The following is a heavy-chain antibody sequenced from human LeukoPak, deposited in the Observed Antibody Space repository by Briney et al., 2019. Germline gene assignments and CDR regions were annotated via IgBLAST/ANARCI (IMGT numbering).Heavy chain of an antibody. Sequence: GGSLRPSCAASGFTIGTYGMGWVRQAPGKGLEWVATIKQDGSAEFYVDSVKGRFTISRDSAKNSLYLQMNSLRDDDTAVYYCARDLFDYWGQGTLVTVSS. CDR1: GFTIGTYG. V-gene: IGHV3-7*01. CDR2: IKQDGSAE. CDR3: ARDLFDY. J-gene: IGHJ4*02.